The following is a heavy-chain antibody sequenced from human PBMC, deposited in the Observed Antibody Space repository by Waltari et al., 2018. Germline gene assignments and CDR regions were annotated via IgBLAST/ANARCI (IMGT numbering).Heavy chain of an antibody. CDR1: GGTFSSYA. Sequence: QVQLVQSGAEVKKPGSSVKVSCKASGGTFSSYAISWVRQAPGQGLEWMGRINPNSGGTNYAQKFQGRVTMTRDTSISTAYMELSRLRSDDTAVYYCARGRAAGTIDYWGQGTLVTVSS. CDR2: INPNSGGT. J-gene: IGHJ4*02. V-gene: IGHV1-2*06. D-gene: IGHD6-13*01. CDR3: ARGRAAGTIDY.